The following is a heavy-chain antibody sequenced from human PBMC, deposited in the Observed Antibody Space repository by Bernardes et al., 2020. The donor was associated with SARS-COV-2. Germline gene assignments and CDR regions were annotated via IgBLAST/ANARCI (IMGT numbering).Heavy chain of an antibody. CDR3: AKIYSTSFHYYYYTMDV. CDR1: GFTFSSYG. Sequence: GGSLRLSCAASGFTFSSYGMHWVRQAPGKGLEWVAVISYDGSNKYYADSVKGRFTISRDNSKNTLYLQMNSLRAEDTAVYYCAKIYSTSFHYYYYTMDVWGQGTAVTVSS. J-gene: IGHJ6*02. D-gene: IGHD6-6*01. V-gene: IGHV3-30*18. CDR2: ISYDGSNK.